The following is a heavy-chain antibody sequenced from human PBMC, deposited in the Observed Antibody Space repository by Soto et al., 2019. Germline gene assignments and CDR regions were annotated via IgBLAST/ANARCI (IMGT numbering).Heavy chain of an antibody. D-gene: IGHD3-3*01. J-gene: IGHJ4*02. CDR1: GGSISSSSYY. Sequence: TSETLSLTCTVSGGSISSSSYYWGWIRQPPGKGLEWIGSIYYSGSTYYNPSLKSRVTISVDTSKNQFSLKLSSVTAADTAVYYCARHTMIDFSDYWGQGTLVTVSS. CDR3: ARHTMIDFSDY. CDR2: IYYSGST. V-gene: IGHV4-39*01.